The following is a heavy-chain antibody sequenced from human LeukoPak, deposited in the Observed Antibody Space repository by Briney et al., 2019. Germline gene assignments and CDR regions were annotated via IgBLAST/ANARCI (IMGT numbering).Heavy chain of an antibody. V-gene: IGHV3-21*01. J-gene: IGHJ4*02. Sequence: GGSLRLSCAASGFTFSSYNMNWVRQAPGKGLEWVSSISSTSSNIYYADSLKGRFTISRDNAKNRLYLQMNSLGAEDTAVYYCASTIGSAGTQYWGQGTLVTVSS. D-gene: IGHD6-13*01. CDR1: GFTFSSYN. CDR2: ISSTSSNI. CDR3: ASTIGSAGTQY.